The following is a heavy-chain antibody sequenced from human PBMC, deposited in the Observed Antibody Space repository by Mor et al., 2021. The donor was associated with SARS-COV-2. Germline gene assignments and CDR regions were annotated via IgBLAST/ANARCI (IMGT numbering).Heavy chain of an antibody. CDR3: ARASGWFSYYGMDV. D-gene: IGHD6-19*01. V-gene: IGHV3-23*01. Sequence: VRQAPGKGLEWVSGISFNGRDTYYADVVKGRFIISRDTSKDTWYLQMNSLRVEDTAIYYCARASGWFSYYGMDVWG. CDR2: ISFNGRDT. J-gene: IGHJ6*01.